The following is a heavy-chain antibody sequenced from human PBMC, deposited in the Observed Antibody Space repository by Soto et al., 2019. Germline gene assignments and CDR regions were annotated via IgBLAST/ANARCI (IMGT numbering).Heavy chain of an antibody. CDR3: AKGLGAAGKGIAQGY. V-gene: IGHV3-23*01. CDR2: ISGGGGST. CDR1: GFTFSSYA. D-gene: IGHD6-13*01. Sequence: EVQLLESGGGLVQPGGSLRISCAASGFTFSSYAMSWVRQAPGKGLEWVSAISGGGGSTYYADSVKGRFTISRDNYKNTLYLQRNSLRAEDTAVYYCAKGLGAAGKGIAQGYWGQGTLVTVSS. J-gene: IGHJ4*02.